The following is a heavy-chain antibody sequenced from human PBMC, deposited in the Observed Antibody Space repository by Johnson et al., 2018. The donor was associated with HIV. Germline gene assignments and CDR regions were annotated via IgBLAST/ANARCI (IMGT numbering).Heavy chain of an antibody. CDR2: IYSGGST. J-gene: IGHJ3*02. Sequence: VQLVESGGSVVRPGGSLRISCAVSGFSFGDYAMNWVRQVPGKGLEWVSVIYSGGSTYYTDSVKGRFTISRDNSKNTLYLQMNSLRAEDTAVYYCARGEEEQLGDAFDIWGQGTKVTVSS. V-gene: IGHV3-66*01. CDR1: GFSFGDYA. D-gene: IGHD6-6*01. CDR3: ARGEEEQLGDAFDI.